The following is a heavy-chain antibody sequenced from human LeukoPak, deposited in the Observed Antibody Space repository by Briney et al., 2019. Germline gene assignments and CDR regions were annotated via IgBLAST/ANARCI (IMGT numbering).Heavy chain of an antibody. CDR3: FGSGSPNHPYYFDY. CDR2: INPNSGGT. V-gene: IGHV1-2*02. Sequence: ASVKVSCKASGYTFTNYGISWVRQAPGQGLECMGWINPNSGGTNYAQKFQGRVTMTRDTSISTAYMELSRLRSDDTAVYYCFGSGSPNHPYYFDYWGQGTLVTVSS. D-gene: IGHD3-10*01. CDR1: GYTFTNYG. J-gene: IGHJ4*02.